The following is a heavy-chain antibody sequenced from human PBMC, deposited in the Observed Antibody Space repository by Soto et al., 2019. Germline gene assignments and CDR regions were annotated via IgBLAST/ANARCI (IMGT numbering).Heavy chain of an antibody. CDR1: GFTFSSYG. J-gene: IGHJ4*02. CDR3: AKDQEGVVVAATTISFTLDY. V-gene: IGHV3-30*18. CDR2: ISYDGSNK. D-gene: IGHD2-15*01. Sequence: QVQLVESGGGVVQPGRSLRLSCAASGFTFSSYGMHWVRQAPGKGLEWVAVISYDGSNKYYADSVKGRFTISRDNSKNTLYLQMNSLRAEDTAVYYCAKDQEGVVVAATTISFTLDYWGQGTLVTVSS.